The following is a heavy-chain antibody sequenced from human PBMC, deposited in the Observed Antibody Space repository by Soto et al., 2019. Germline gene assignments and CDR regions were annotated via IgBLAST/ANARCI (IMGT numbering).Heavy chain of an antibody. CDR3: AKDGAFDI. CDR2: ISWNSGSI. J-gene: IGHJ3*02. Sequence: PGGSLRLSCAASGFTFDGYATHWVRQAPGKGLEWVSGISWNSGSIGYADSVKGRFTISRDNAKNSLYLQMNSLRAEDTALYYCAKDGAFDIWGQGTMVTVSS. V-gene: IGHV3-9*01. CDR1: GFTFDGYA.